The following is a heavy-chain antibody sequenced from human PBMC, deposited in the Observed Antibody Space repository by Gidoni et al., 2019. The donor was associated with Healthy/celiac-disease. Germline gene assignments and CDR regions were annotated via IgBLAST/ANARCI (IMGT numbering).Heavy chain of an antibody. CDR3: AKDSRPLVVVPAAIPYYGMDV. Sequence: EVQLLESGGGLVQPGGSLRLSCAASGFTFSSYAMRWVRQAPGKGLEWVSAISGSGGSTYYADSVKGRFTISRDNSKNTLYLQMNSLRAEDTAVYYCAKDSRPLVVVPAAIPYYGMDVWGQGTTVTVSS. J-gene: IGHJ6*02. CDR2: ISGSGGST. D-gene: IGHD2-2*02. V-gene: IGHV3-23*01. CDR1: GFTFSSYA.